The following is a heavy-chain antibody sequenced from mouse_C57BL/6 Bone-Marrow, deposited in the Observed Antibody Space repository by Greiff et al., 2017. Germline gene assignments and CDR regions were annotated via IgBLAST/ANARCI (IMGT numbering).Heavy chain of an antibody. CDR3: ASSNWDGFYYFDY. V-gene: IGHV1-81*01. CDR2: IYPRSGNT. J-gene: IGHJ2*01. D-gene: IGHD4-1*01. Sequence: LQQSGAELARPGASVKLSCKASGYTFTSYGISWVKQRTGQGLEWIGEIYPRSGNTYYNEKFKGKATLTADKSSSTAYMELRSLTSEDSAVYFCASSNWDGFYYFDYWGQGTTRTVSS. CDR1: GYTFTSYG.